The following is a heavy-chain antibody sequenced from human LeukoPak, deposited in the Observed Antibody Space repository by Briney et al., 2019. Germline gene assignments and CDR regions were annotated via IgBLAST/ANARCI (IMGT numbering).Heavy chain of an antibody. J-gene: IGHJ4*02. D-gene: IGHD1-14*01. V-gene: IGHV3-9*03. CDR3: ATRNGY. CDR1: GFTFDDYA. CDR2: ISWNSGSI. Sequence: GGSLRLSCAASGFTFDDYAMHWVRQAPGKGLEWVSGISWNSGSIGYADSVKGRFTISRDNAKNSLYLQMNSLRAEDMALYYCATRNGYWGQGTLATVSS.